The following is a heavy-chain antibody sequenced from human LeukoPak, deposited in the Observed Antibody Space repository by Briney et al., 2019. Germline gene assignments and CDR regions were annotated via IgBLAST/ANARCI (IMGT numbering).Heavy chain of an antibody. CDR2: ISAYNGNT. CDR1: GYTFTTYG. CDR3: ARDPWFDP. V-gene: IGHV1-18*01. Sequence: ASVKLSCKPSGYTFTTYGISWVRQAPGHGPEGMGWISAYNGNTNYAQKLQRRVTMTTDTSTSTAYMELRSLRSDDAAVYYCARDPWFDPWGQGTLVTVSS. J-gene: IGHJ5*02.